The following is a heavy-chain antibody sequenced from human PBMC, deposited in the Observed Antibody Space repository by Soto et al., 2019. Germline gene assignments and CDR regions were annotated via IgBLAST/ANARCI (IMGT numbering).Heavy chain of an antibody. V-gene: IGHV1-46*01. D-gene: IGHD2-21*02. CDR1: GYTFTSYY. J-gene: IGHJ6*02. CDR2: INPSGGST. Sequence: GASVKVSCKASGYTFTSYYMHWVRQAPGQGLEWMGIINPSGGSTSYAQKFQGRVTMTRDTSTSTVYMELSSLRSEDTAVYYCAREETVVVTAIYYYYYGMDVWGQGTTVTVSS. CDR3: AREETVVVTAIYYYYYGMDV.